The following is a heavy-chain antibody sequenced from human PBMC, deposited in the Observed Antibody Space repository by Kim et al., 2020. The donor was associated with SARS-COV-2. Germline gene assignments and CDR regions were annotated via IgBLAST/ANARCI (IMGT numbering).Heavy chain of an antibody. CDR1: GFTVSGNY. J-gene: IGHJ4*02. CDR3: TGWGGEFDY. V-gene: IGHV3-53*01. CDR2: VYRGGET. D-gene: IGHD3-16*01. Sequence: GGSLRLSCAASGFTVSGNYMSWVRQAPGKGLEWVSVVYRGGETYYADSVRGRFTLSRDNYKNTLDLQMNTLRAEDTAMYYCTGWGGEFDYWGQGILVTVS.